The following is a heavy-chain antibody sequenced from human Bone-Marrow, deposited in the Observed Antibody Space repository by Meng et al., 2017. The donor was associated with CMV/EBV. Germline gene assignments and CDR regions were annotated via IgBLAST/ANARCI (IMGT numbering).Heavy chain of an antibody. CDR3: AHRRSLYSSSWYYFDY. CDR1: GFSLSTSGVG. CDR2: IYWNDDK. Sequence: SGPTLVKPTQTLTLTCTFSGFSLSTSGVGVGWIRQPPGKALEWLALIYWNDDKRYSPSLKSRLTITKDTSKNQVVLTMTNMDPVDTATYYCAHRRSLYSSSWYYFDYWDQGTLVTVSS. J-gene: IGHJ4*02. V-gene: IGHV2-5*01. D-gene: IGHD6-13*01.